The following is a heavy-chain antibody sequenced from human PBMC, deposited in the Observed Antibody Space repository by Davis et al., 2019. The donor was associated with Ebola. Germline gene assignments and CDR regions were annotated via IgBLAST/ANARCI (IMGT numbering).Heavy chain of an antibody. J-gene: IGHJ6*02. CDR1: GFTFSSYW. CDR3: TTDRRRFLRSMDV. CDR2: IKSKTDGGTT. D-gene: IGHD3-3*01. V-gene: IGHV3-15*07. Sequence: GGSLRLSCAASGFTFSSYWMNWVRQAPGKGLEWVGRIKSKTDGGTTDYAAPVKGRFTISRDDSKNTLYLQMNSLKTEDTAVYYCTTDRRRFLRSMDVWGQGTTVTVSS.